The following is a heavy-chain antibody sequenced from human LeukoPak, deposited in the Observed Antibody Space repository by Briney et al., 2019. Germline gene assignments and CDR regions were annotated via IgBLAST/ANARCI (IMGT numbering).Heavy chain of an antibody. J-gene: IGHJ6*03. V-gene: IGHV4-39*01. Sequence: SETLSLTCTVSGGSISSSGYYWGWIRQPPGKGLGWFGSIYYSGSTYYNPSLKSRVTISVDTSKNQFSLKLSSVTAADTAVYYCARRILRGGYYMDVWGKGTTVTVSS. CDR2: IYYSGST. CDR3: ARRILRGGYYMDV. CDR1: GGSISSSGYY. D-gene: IGHD3-10*01.